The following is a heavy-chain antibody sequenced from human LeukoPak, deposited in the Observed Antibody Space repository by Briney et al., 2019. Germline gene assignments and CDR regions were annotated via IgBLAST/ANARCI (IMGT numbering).Heavy chain of an antibody. V-gene: IGHV4-34*01. CDR1: GGSFSGYY. D-gene: IGHD3-22*01. CDR3: ARRYYYDSSGYLGFDY. J-gene: IGHJ4*02. CDR2: INHSGST. Sequence: SETLSLTCAVYGGSFSGYYWSWIRQPPGKGLEWIGEINHSGSTNYNPSLKGRVTISVDKSKNQFSLKLSSVTAADTAVYYCARRYYYDSSGYLGFDYWGQGTLVTVSS.